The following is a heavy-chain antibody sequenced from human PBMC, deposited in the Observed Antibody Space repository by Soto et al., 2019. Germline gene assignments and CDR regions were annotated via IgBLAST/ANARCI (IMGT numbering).Heavy chain of an antibody. CDR3: ASEPGTGTDYWFDP. J-gene: IGHJ5*02. CDR2: IYYSGST. CDR1: GGSISSGDYY. D-gene: IGHD3-9*01. V-gene: IGHV4-30-4*01. Sequence: QVQLQESGPGLVKPSQTLSLTCTVSGGSISSGDYYWSWIRQPPGKGLEWIGYIYYSGSTYYNPALKSRVTISVDTSKNHFALKLSSVTAADTAVYYCASEPGTGTDYWFDPWGQGTLVTVSS.